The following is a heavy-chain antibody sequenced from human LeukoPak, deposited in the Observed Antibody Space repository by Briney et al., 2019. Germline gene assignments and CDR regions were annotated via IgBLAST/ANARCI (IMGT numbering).Heavy chain of an antibody. J-gene: IGHJ4*02. CDR2: IYSGGKT. CDR3: ATYRQVLLPFES. D-gene: IGHD2-8*02. CDR1: GFTVSSNS. V-gene: IGHV3-53*01. Sequence: GGSLRLSCTVSGFTVSSNSWSWVRQAPGKGLEWVSFIYSGGKTHSPDSVKGRFTISRDNSKSTLSLQMNSLRAEDTAIYYCATYRQVLLPFESWGQGTLVTVSS.